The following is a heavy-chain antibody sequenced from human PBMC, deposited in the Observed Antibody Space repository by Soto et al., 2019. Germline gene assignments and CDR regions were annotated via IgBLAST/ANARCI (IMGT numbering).Heavy chain of an antibody. CDR2: IIPILGIA. CDR3: ASKTTSGYNDY. J-gene: IGHJ4*02. Sequence: SVKVSCKASGGTFSSYTISWVRQAPGQGLEWMGRIIPILGIANYAQKFQGRVTITADKSSSTAYMELSSLRSEDTAVYYCASKTTSGYNDYWGQGTLVTVSS. V-gene: IGHV1-69*02. D-gene: IGHD5-12*01. CDR1: GGTFSSYT.